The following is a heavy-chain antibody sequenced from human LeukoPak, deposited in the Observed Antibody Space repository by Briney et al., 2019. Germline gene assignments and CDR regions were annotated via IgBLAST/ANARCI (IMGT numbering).Heavy chain of an antibody. V-gene: IGHV4-4*07. Sequence: SETLSLTCTVSGRSSSSYYWSWIRQPAGKGLEWIGRIYTSGSTNYNPSLKSRVTMSVDTSKNQFSLKLSSVTAADTAVYYCARHRYYYDSSGYRLFDYWGQGTLVTVSS. J-gene: IGHJ4*02. CDR3: ARHRYYYDSSGYRLFDY. CDR2: IYTSGST. D-gene: IGHD3-22*01. CDR1: GRSSSSYY.